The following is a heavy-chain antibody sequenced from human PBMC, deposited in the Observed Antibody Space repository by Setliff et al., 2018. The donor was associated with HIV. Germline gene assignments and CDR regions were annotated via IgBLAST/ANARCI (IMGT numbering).Heavy chain of an antibody. V-gene: IGHV1-8*01. J-gene: IGHJ6*03. CDR1: GYTFTSYD. D-gene: IGHD1-26*01. CDR3: ASTAISGNYYSGRTYYYHYMDV. Sequence: ASVKVSCKAIGYTFTSYDVIWVRQASGQGLEWMGWMHPNSGNTVYAQRFQGRVTLSRDISISTAYMELRGLTAEDTAVYYCASTAISGNYYSGRTYYYHYMDVWGKGTTVTVSS. CDR2: MHPNSGNT.